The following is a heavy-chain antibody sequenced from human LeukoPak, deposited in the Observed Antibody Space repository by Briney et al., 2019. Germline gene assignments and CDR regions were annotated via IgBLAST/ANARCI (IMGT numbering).Heavy chain of an antibody. CDR2: IYYSGST. V-gene: IGHV4-59*01. CDR3: ARFGDMFDY. J-gene: IGHJ4*02. Sequence: PSETLSLTCTVSGGSISSYYWSWIRQPPGKGLEWIGYIYYSGSTKYNPSLKSRVTISVDTSRNQFSLKLSSVTAADTAVYYCARFGDMFDYWGQGTLVTVPS. D-gene: IGHD3-10*01. CDR1: GGSISSYY.